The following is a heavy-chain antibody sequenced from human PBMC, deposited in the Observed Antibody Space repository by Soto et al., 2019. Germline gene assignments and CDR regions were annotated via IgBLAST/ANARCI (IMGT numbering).Heavy chain of an antibody. CDR3: TRAAWRLWFGYMDV. D-gene: IGHD3-10*01. J-gene: IGHJ6*03. CDR1: GFTVSGNY. Sequence: EVQLVESGGGLVQPGGSLRLSCAASGFTVSGNYMSWVRQAPGKGLEWVSILYNGGNTYYADSVRGRFTISRHNSENTLYLQMISLSPDDTAVYYCTRAAWRLWFGYMDVWGKGTTVTVSS. V-gene: IGHV3-53*04. CDR2: LYNGGNT.